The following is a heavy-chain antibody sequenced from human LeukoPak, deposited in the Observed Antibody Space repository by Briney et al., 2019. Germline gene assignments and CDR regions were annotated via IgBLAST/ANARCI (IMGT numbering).Heavy chain of an antibody. CDR2: ISSSSSYI. D-gene: IGHD5-18*01. J-gene: IGHJ4*02. Sequence: GGSLRLSCAASGFTFSSYSMNWVRQAPGKGLEWGSSISSSSSYIYYADSVKGRFTISRDNPKNSLYLQMTTLRAEDTAVYYCARAPTMVTTYYFDYWGQGTLVTVSS. V-gene: IGHV3-21*01. CDR3: ARAPTMVTTYYFDY. CDR1: GFTFSSYS.